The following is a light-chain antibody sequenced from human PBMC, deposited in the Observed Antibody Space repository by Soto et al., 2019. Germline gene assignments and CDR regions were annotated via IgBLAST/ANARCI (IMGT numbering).Light chain of an antibody. Sequence: EIVMTQSPATLSVSPGERATLSCRASQSVSNNLAWYQKKPGQAHRLLIYGASPRATGIPARFSGSGYETEFTPTINSLQSEDFAFYYLQQYNNWWTFGQGTRVESK. CDR2: GAS. CDR3: QQYNNWWT. CDR1: QSVSNN. V-gene: IGKV3-15*01. J-gene: IGKJ1*01.